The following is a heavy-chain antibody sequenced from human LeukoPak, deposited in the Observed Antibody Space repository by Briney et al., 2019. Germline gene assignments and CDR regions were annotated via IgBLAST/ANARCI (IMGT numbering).Heavy chain of an antibody. V-gene: IGHV1-69*06. CDR3: ARDAPTGYSSGWYTY. D-gene: IGHD6-19*01. CDR2: IIPIFGTA. CDR1: GYTFTSYG. J-gene: IGHJ4*02. Sequence: ASVKVSCKASGYTFTSYGISWVRQAPGQGLEWMGGIIPIFGTANYAQKFQGRVTITADKSTSTAYMELSSLRSEDTAVYYRARDAPTGYSSGWYTYWGQGTLVTVSS.